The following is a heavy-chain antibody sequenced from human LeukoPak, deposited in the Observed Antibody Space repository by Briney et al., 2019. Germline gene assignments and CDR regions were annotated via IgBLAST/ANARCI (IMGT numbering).Heavy chain of an antibody. Sequence: PGGSLRLSCAASGFTFSNYGMHWVRQAPGKGLEWVAVISSDGGTDYYADPVKGRFTISRDSSKNTAYLQMNSLKTEDTAVYYCTSSILKRESVTTTPDVFDVWGQGTRVTVSS. V-gene: IGHV3-30*03. CDR2: ISSDGGTD. CDR3: TSSILKRESVTTTPDVFDV. D-gene: IGHD2-21*01. J-gene: IGHJ3*01. CDR1: GFTFSNYG.